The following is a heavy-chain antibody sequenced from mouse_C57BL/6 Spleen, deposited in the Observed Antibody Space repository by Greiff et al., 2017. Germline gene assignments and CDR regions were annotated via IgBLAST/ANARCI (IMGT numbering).Heavy chain of an antibody. CDR1: GYAFSSSW. CDR3: ARNAMDY. J-gene: IGHJ4*01. Sequence: QVQLQQSGPELVKPGASVKISCKASGYAFSSSWLNWVKQRPGKGLEWIGRIYPGDGDTNYNGKFKGKATLTADKSSSTAYMQLSSLSSEDSAVYFCARNAMDYWGQGTSVTVSS. CDR2: IYPGDGDT. V-gene: IGHV1-82*01.